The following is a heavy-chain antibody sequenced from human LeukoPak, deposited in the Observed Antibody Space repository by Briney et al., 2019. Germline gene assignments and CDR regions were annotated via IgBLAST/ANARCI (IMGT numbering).Heavy chain of an antibody. CDR3: ARARLQASGWFDP. D-gene: IGHD4-11*01. CDR1: GFTFSSYA. V-gene: IGHV3-30-3*01. Sequence: PGGSLRLSCAASGFTFSSYAMHWVRQAPGKGLEWVAVISYDGSNKYYADSVKSRFTISRDNAKNSLYLQMNSLRAEDTAVYYCARARLQASGWFDPWGQGTLVTVSS. CDR2: ISYDGSNK. J-gene: IGHJ5*02.